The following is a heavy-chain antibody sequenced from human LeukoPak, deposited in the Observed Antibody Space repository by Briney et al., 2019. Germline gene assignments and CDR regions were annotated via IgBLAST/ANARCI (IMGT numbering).Heavy chain of an antibody. CDR3: ATQSTRYCSGGSCSDYYYYMDV. Sequence: ASVTVSCKVSGYTLTELSMHWVRQAPGKGLEWMGGFDPEDGETIYAQKFQGRVTMTEDTSTDTAYMELSSLRSEDTAVYYCATQSTRYCSGGSCSDYYYYMDVWGKGTTVTVSS. V-gene: IGHV1-24*01. J-gene: IGHJ6*03. D-gene: IGHD2-15*01. CDR1: GYTLTELS. CDR2: FDPEDGET.